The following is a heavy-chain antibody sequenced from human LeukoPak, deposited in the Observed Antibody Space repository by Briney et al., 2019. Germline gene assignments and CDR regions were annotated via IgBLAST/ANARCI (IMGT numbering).Heavy chain of an antibody. CDR3: ARGPQPRDY. J-gene: IGHJ4*02. Sequence: GGSLRLSCAASGFTFSSYSMNWVRQAPGKGLEWVSYISSSSSTIYYADSVKGRFTISRDNAKNSLYLQMNSLRAEDTAVYYCARGPQPRDYWGQGTLVTVSS. CDR2: ISSSSSTI. V-gene: IGHV3-48*01. CDR1: GFTFSSYS. D-gene: IGHD1-14*01.